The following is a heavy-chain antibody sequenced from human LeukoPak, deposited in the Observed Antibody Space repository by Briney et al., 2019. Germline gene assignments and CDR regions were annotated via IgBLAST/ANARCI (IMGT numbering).Heavy chain of an antibody. Sequence: GGSLRLSCAASGFTFSSYSMNWVRQAPGKGLEWVSSISSSSSYIYYADSVKGRFTISRDNAKNSLYLQMSSLRAEDTAVYFCASSMDPYYAYWGQGTLVTVSS. CDR1: GFTFSSYS. CDR2: ISSSSSYI. D-gene: IGHD2-2*01. J-gene: IGHJ4*02. V-gene: IGHV3-21*01. CDR3: ASSMDPYYAY.